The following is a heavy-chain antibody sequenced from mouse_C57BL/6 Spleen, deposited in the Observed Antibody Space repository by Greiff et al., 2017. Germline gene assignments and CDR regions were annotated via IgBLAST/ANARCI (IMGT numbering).Heavy chain of an antibody. D-gene: IGHD1-1*01. Sequence: QVQLQQPGAELVMPGASVKLSCKASGYTFTSYWMHWVKQRPGQGLAWIGEIDPSDSYTNYNQKFKGKSTLTVDKSSSTAYMQRSSLTSEDSAVYYCARFYYYGSSLWYFDVWGTGTTVTVSS. J-gene: IGHJ1*03. CDR2: IDPSDSYT. CDR3: ARFYYYGSSLWYFDV. CDR1: GYTFTSYW. V-gene: IGHV1-69*01.